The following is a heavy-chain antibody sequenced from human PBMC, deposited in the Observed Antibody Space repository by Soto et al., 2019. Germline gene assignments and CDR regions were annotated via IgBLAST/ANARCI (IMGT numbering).Heavy chain of an antibody. J-gene: IGHJ3*02. V-gene: IGHV3-23*01. Sequence: GESLKISCAASGFTFSSYAMSWVRQAPGKGLEWVSAISGSGGSTYYADSVKGRFTISRDNSKNTLYLQMNSLRAEDTAVYYCAKARDYGDYGGDDAFDIWGQGTMVTVSS. CDR2: ISGSGGST. CDR1: GFTFSSYA. CDR3: AKARDYGDYGGDDAFDI. D-gene: IGHD4-17*01.